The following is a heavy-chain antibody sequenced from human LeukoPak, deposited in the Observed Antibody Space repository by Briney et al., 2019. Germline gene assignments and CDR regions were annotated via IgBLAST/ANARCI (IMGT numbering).Heavy chain of an antibody. J-gene: IGHJ4*02. Sequence: QVQLQESGPGLVKPSEPLSLTCTVSGGSISSYYWSWIRQPPGKGLGRIGYIYYSGSTNYNPSLKSRVTISVDTSKNQFSLKLSSVTAADTAVYYCARGEGYSYGSYFDYWGQGTLVTVSS. D-gene: IGHD5-18*01. CDR3: ARGEGYSYGSYFDY. CDR1: GGSISSYY. V-gene: IGHV4-59*01. CDR2: IYYSGST.